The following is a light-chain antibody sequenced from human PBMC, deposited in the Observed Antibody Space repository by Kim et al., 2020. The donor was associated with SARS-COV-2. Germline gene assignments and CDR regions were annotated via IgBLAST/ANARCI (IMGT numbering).Light chain of an antibody. CDR3: SSHTTSSTYV. V-gene: IGLV2-14*01. Sequence: QSMTGACTGARRAVGYYNSVSWYQLHPGKAPNLIFYEVSGRASGVSNRFSGSRSGNPASLAISGLRAEEGADYFCSSHTTSSTYVFGLGTKVNVL. CDR1: RRAVGYYNS. CDR2: EVS. J-gene: IGLJ1*01.